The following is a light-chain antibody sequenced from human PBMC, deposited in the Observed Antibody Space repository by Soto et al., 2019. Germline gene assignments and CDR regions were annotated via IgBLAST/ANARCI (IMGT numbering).Light chain of an antibody. V-gene: IGLV1-47*01. Sequence: QSVLTQPPSASGTPGQRITISCSGTSSNIGSNYVYWYQQVQATAPRLLMYRASQRPSGVPVRFSGSKSGTSASLAIRGLRSEDEAEYYCAGCDDALNDVVFGGGTQLTVL. J-gene: IGLJ2*01. CDR3: AGCDDALNDVV. CDR2: RAS. CDR1: SSNIGSNY.